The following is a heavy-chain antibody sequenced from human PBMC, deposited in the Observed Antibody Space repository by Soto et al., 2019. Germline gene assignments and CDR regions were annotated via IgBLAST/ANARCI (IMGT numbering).Heavy chain of an antibody. CDR2: IIPIFGTA. CDR3: ARDNPNYYYDRSLGY. Sequence: SVKVSCKACGGTFSRYAISWLRQAPGQGLEWMGGIIPIFGTANYAQKFQGRVTITADESTSTAYMELSSLRSEDAAVYYCARDNPNYYYDRSLGYWGQGTLVTVSS. D-gene: IGHD3-22*01. CDR1: GGTFSRYA. J-gene: IGHJ4*02. V-gene: IGHV1-69*13.